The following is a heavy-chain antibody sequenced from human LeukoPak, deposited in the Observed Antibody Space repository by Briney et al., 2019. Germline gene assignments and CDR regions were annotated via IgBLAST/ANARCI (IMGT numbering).Heavy chain of an antibody. CDR2: ISAYNGNT. V-gene: IGHV1-18*01. CDR3: ARVYYDFWSGYMSTTQLDY. CDR1: GYTFTSYG. D-gene: IGHD3-3*01. J-gene: IGHJ4*02. Sequence: ASVKVSCKASGYTFTSYGISWVRQAPGQGLEWMGWISAYNGNTNYAQKLQGRVTMTTDTSTSTAYMELRSLRSDDTAVYYCARVYYDFWSGYMSTTQLDYWGQGTLVTVSS.